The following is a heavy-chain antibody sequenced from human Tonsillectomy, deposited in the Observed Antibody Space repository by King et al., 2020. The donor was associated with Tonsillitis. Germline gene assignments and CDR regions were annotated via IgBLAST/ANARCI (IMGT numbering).Heavy chain of an antibody. CDR1: GFTFSNAW. D-gene: IGHD3-3*01. Sequence: VQLVESGGGLVKPGGSLRLSCAASGFTFSNAWMNWVRQAPGKGLEWVGRVKSKTDGGTTGYAAPVKGRFTISRDDSKDTLYLQMNSLKTEDTAVYYCTSRVVTLSYYYYYMDVWGKGTTVTVSS. J-gene: IGHJ6*03. CDR3: TSRVVTLSYYYYYMDV. V-gene: IGHV3-15*07. CDR2: VKSKTDGGTT.